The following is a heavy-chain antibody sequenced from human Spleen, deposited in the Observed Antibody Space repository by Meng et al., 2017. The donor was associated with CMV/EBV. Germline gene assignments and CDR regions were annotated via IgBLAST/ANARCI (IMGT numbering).Heavy chain of an antibody. V-gene: IGHV3-74*01. Sequence: SCASFGFTFSRYWMHCVRQAPGKGLVWVSRINSDGYSISYADSVKGRFTISRDNAENTLYLQMNSLRAEDTAVFYCARGKSSGELDYWGQGTLVTVSS. CDR3: ARGKSSGELDY. CDR2: INSDGYSI. J-gene: IGHJ4*02. CDR1: GFTFSRYW.